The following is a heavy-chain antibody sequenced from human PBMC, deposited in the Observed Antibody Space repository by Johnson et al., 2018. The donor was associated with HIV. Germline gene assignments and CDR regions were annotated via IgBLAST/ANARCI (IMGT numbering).Heavy chain of an antibody. CDR2: IYSGGST. D-gene: IGHD4-17*01. CDR1: GFTVISNY. J-gene: IGHJ3*02. Sequence: VQLVESGGGLVQPGGSLRLSCAASGFTVISNYMSWVRQAPGKGLEWVSVIYSGGSTYYTDPVKGRFTISRDNSKNTLYLQMNSLSAEDTAVYYCSRERSPYYGDYKSAFDIWGQGTMVTVSS. V-gene: IGHV3-66*01. CDR3: SRERSPYYGDYKSAFDI.